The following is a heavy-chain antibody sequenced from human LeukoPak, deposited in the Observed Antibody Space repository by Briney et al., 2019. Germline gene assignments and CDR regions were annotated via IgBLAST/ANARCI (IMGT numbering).Heavy chain of an antibody. J-gene: IGHJ4*02. CDR1: GGSISRYY. CDR2: IYYSGST. D-gene: IGHD6-19*01. CDR3: ARTPEREYSSGWYYFDY. Sequence: SETLSLTCTLSGGSISRYYWSWLRQPPGKGLEGLGHIYYSGSTNYNPSLKSRVTISVDTSKNQFSLKLSSVTAADTAVYYCARTPEREYSSGWYYFDYWGQGTLVTVSS. V-gene: IGHV4-59*01.